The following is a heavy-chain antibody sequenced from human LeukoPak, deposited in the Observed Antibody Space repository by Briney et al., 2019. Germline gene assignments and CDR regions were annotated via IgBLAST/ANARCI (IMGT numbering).Heavy chain of an antibody. CDR2: INHSGST. V-gene: IGHV4-34*01. D-gene: IGHD4-11*01. CDR1: GGSFSGYY. J-gene: IGHJ4*02. CDR3: ARGRTTVTTSSVPRRSYYFDY. Sequence: PSETLSLTCAVYGGSFSGYYWSWIRQPPVKGLEWIGEINHSGSTNYNPSLKSRVTISVDTSKNQFSLKLSSVTAADTAVYYCARGRTTVTTSSVPRRSYYFDYWGQGTLVTVSS.